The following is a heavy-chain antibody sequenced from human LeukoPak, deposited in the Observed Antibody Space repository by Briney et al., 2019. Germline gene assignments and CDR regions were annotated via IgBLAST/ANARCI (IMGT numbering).Heavy chain of an antibody. J-gene: IGHJ5*02. CDR3: ARGEPYSGSYYGWFDP. CDR1: GFTFTSSA. V-gene: IGHV1-58*02. CDR2: IVVGGGNT. D-gene: IGHD1-26*01. Sequence: SVKVSCKASGFTFTSSAMQWVRQARGQRLEWIGWIVVGGGNTNYAQKFQERVTITRDMSTSTAYMELSSLRPEDTAVYYCARGEPYSGSYYGWFDPWGQGTLVTVSS.